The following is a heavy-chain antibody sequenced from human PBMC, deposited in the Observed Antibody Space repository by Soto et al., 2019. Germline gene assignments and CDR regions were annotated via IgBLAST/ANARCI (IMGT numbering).Heavy chain of an antibody. CDR1: GFIFSNYS. J-gene: IGHJ6*02. V-gene: IGHV3-21*01. CDR2: ISSSSDYI. CDR3: ARGTYYYGSGSYSMDV. Sequence: GGSLRLSCAASGFIFSNYSMNWVRQAPGKGLEWVSSISSSSDYIYYADSVKGRFTISRDNAKNSLYLQMNSLRAEDTAVYYCARGTYYYGSGSYSMDVWGQGTTVTVSS. D-gene: IGHD3-10*01.